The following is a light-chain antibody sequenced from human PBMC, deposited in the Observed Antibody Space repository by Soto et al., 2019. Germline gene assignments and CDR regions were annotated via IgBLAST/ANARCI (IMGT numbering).Light chain of an antibody. CDR3: QQYGTSRT. V-gene: IGKV3-20*01. CDR1: QSVSGSY. Sequence: EFVLTQSPGTLSLSPGERATLSCRASQSVSGSYLAWYQQKPGQAPRLLIYGASSRATGIPDRFSGSGSETDFTFTINRLEPEDFAVYYCQQYGTSRTFGQGTKVEIK. J-gene: IGKJ1*01. CDR2: GAS.